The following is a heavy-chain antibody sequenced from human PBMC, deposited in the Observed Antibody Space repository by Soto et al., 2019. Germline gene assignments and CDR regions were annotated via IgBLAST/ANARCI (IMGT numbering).Heavy chain of an antibody. V-gene: IGHV3-23*01. Sequence: GGSLRLSCAASGFSFSNYAMSWVRQAPGKGLEWVSVVTGSGGSAYYADSVKGRFTISRDNSKNTLHLQMNSLGAGDTAVYFCAKAGRYCSGATCYSPSWGQGTLVTVSS. J-gene: IGHJ5*02. CDR1: GFSFSNYA. CDR3: AKAGRYCSGATCYSPS. CDR2: VTGSGGSA. D-gene: IGHD2-15*01.